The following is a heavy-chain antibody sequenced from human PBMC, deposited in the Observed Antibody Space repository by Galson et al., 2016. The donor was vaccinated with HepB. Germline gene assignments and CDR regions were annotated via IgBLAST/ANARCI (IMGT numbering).Heavy chain of an antibody. V-gene: IGHV3-7*01. J-gene: IGHJ4*02. D-gene: IGHD2-8*02. CDR1: GFTFSRVW. Sequence: SLRLSCAASGFTFSRVWMSWVRQAPGKGLEWVANIKKDGSEKYYVGSVKGRFTISRDNAQNSLSLKLKSLRAEDTAIYYCATWWQTPTSYFGYWGQGTLVTVPS. CDR3: ATWWQTPTSYFGY. CDR2: IKKDGSEK.